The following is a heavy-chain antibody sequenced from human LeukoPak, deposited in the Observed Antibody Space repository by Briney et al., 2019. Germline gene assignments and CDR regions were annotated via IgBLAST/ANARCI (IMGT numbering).Heavy chain of an antibody. Sequence: GGSLRLSCAASGFTVSSNYMSWVRQAPGKGLEWVSVIYSGGSTYYADSVKGRFTISRDNSRNTLYLQMNSLRAEDTAVYYCARATYYYDSSGYYVFYFDNWGQGTLVTVSS. CDR1: GFTVSSNY. CDR2: IYSGGST. J-gene: IGHJ4*02. D-gene: IGHD3-22*01. CDR3: ARATYYYDSSGYYVFYFDN. V-gene: IGHV3-53*01.